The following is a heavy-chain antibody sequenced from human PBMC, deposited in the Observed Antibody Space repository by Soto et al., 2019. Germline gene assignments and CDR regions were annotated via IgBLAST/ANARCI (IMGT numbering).Heavy chain of an antibody. CDR3: ARHNYGSGSTYFDY. Sequence: PSETLSLTCSVSGGSITSHYCSWFRQPPGKGLEWIGYIHHSGSTSYNPSLKSRVTMSVDTSKNQFSLKVSSVTAADTALYYCARHNYGSGSTYFDYWGQGTLVTVSS. V-gene: IGHV4-59*08. CDR1: GGSITSHY. J-gene: IGHJ4*02. D-gene: IGHD3-10*01. CDR2: IHHSGST.